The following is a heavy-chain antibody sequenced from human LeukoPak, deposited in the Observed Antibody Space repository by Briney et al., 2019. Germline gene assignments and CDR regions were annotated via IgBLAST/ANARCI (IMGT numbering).Heavy chain of an antibody. CDR3: AKASSRLYSSSTAFDY. CDR2: IKSKTDGGTT. D-gene: IGHD6-13*01. Sequence: GGSLRLSCAASGFTFSNAWMSWVRQAPGKGLEWVGRIKSKTDGGTTDYAAPVKDRFTISRDDSKNTLYLQMNSLRAEDTAVYYCAKASSRLYSSSTAFDYWGQGTLVTVSS. J-gene: IGHJ4*02. CDR1: GFTFSNAW. V-gene: IGHV3-15*01.